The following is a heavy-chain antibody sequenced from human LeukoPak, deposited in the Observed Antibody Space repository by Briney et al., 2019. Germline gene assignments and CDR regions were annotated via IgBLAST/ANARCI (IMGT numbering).Heavy chain of an antibody. CDR3: ARGKQLEQFDY. CDR2: ISSSSYI. J-gene: IGHJ4*02. D-gene: IGHD6-6*01. CDR1: GFTFSSYS. V-gene: IGHV3-21*01. Sequence: GGSLRLSCAASGFTFSSYSMNWVRQAPGKGLEWVSSISSSSYIYYADSVKGRFTISRDNAKNSLYLQMNSLRAEDTAVYYCARGKQLEQFDYWGQGTLVTVSS.